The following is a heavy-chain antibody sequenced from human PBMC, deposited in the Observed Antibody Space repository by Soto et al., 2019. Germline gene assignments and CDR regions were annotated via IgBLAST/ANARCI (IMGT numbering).Heavy chain of an antibody. D-gene: IGHD3-22*01. CDR2: INHSGRV. CDR3: STRPNDTSGYYRFGP. Sequence: LSLTCAVYGGSFSGHSWTWIRQSPGKGLEWIGDINHSGRVNYSPSLKSRVTISLDTSKNKFSLTLSAVTAANTAMYYCSTRPNDTSGYYRFGPWGQGTLVTVSS. CDR1: GGSFSGHS. V-gene: IGHV4-34*01. J-gene: IGHJ5*02.